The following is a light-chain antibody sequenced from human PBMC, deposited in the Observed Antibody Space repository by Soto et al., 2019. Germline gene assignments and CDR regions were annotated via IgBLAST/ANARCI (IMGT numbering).Light chain of an antibody. Sequence: EIVLTQSPATLSLSPGERATLSCRASQSVSSYLAWYQQKPGQAPRLLIYDASNRATGIPARFSGSGSGTDSTLTISSLEPEDFAVYYCQQYTNWPPITFGQGTRLENK. J-gene: IGKJ5*01. CDR1: QSVSSY. CDR2: DAS. V-gene: IGKV3-11*01. CDR3: QQYTNWPPIT.